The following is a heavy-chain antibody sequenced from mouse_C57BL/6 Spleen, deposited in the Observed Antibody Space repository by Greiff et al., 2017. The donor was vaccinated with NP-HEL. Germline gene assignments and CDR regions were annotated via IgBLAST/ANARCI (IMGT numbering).Heavy chain of an antibody. D-gene: IGHD2-3*01. Sequence: VKLMESGPELVKPGASVKLSCKASGYTFTSYDINWVKQRPGQGLEWIGWIYPGDGSTKYNEKFKGKATLTVDTSSSTAYMELHSLTSEDSAVYFCARDGDGYYRFAYWGQGTLVTVSA. J-gene: IGHJ3*01. CDR1: GYTFTSYD. CDR2: IYPGDGST. V-gene: IGHV1-85*01. CDR3: ARDGDGYYRFAY.